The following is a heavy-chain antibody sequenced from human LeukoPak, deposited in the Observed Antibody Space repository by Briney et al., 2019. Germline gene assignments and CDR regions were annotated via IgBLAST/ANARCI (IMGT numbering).Heavy chain of an antibody. J-gene: IGHJ6*03. CDR2: INPNSGGT. CDR1: GYTFTGYY. CDR3: ARDKKNYYYMDV. Sequence: ASVKVSCKATGYTFTGYYMHWVRQAPGQGLEWMGWINPNSGGTNYAQKFQGRVTMTRDTSISTAYMELSRLRSDDTAVYYCARDKKNYYYMDVWGKGTTVTVSS. V-gene: IGHV1-2*02.